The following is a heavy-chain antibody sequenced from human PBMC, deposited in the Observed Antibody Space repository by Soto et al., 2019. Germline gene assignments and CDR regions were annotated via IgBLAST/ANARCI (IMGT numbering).Heavy chain of an antibody. D-gene: IGHD3-22*01. J-gene: IGHJ4*02. V-gene: IGHV4-59*08. Sequence: PSETLSLTCTVSGGSISSYYWSWIRQPPGKGLEWIGYIYYSGSTNYNPSLKSRVTISVDTSKNQFSLKLSSVTAADTAVYYCARLYDSSGYYPDYWGQGTLVTVS. CDR3: ARLYDSSGYYPDY. CDR2: IYYSGST. CDR1: GGSISSYY.